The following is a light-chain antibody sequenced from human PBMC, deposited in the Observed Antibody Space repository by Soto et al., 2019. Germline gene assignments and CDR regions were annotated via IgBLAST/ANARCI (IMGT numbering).Light chain of an antibody. CDR2: GAS. CDR3: QQYGSSPIT. CDR1: RSVSSY. Sequence: EIVLTQSPATLSLSPGESATLSCRATRSVSSYLAWYQQKPGQAPRLLIYGASSRATGTPDRFSGSGSGTDFTLTINRLEPEDFAVYYCQQYGSSPITFGQGTRLEIK. J-gene: IGKJ5*01. V-gene: IGKV3-20*01.